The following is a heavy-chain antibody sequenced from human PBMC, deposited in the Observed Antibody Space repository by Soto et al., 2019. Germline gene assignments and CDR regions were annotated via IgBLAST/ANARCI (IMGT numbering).Heavy chain of an antibody. J-gene: IGHJ5*02. CDR1: GGSISSYY. CDR3: ARGTLYYDFWSGYTGGNWFDP. Sequence: SETLSLTCTVSGGSISSYYWSWIRQPAGKGLEWIGRIYTSGSTNYNPSLKSRVTMSVDTSKNQFSLKLSSVTAADTAVYYCARGTLYYDFWSGYTGGNWFDPWGQGTLVTVSS. V-gene: IGHV4-4*07. CDR2: IYTSGST. D-gene: IGHD3-3*01.